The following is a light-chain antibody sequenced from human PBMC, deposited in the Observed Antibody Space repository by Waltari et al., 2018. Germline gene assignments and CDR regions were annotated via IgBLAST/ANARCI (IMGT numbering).Light chain of an antibody. CDR1: SGHSNNI. CDR3: QPGCHGTWV. J-gene: IGLJ3*02. CDR2: VNSDGSH. Sequence: QLVLTQSHSASASLGASIKLTCTLSSGHSNNIIEWLQQQQPEKGPSYVMKVNSDGSHSRGAGMPVRFSGASSGAELYLPSSSLHSEDEADYYCQPGCHGTWVFGGGTKLTVL. V-gene: IGLV4-69*01.